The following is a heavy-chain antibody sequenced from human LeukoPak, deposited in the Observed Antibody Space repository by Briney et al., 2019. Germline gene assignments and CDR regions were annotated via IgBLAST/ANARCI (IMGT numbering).Heavy chain of an antibody. J-gene: IGHJ5*02. V-gene: IGHV3-53*01. CDR1: GFTVSSNY. CDR3: AREGHYYDSRGPVS. CDR2: IYSGGST. D-gene: IGHD3-22*01. Sequence: GGSLRLSCAASGFTVSSNYMSWVRQAPGKGLEWVSVIYSGGSTYYADSVKGRFTISRDNSKNTLYLQMNSLRAEDTAVYYCAREGHYYDSRGPVSWGQGTLVTVSS.